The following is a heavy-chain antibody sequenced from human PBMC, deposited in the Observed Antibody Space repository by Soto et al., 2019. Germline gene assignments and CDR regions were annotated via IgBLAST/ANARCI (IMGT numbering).Heavy chain of an antibody. CDR2: INPKTAAT. Sequence: QVQLVQSGAEVKKSGASVKVSCKPSGYSFSDYFIQWVRQAPGQGLEWVAWINPKTAATNYAKKFQGRVSLTWDTSSITAYMELARLRPDDTAVYYCDRIKWGLNYYNGMDVWGQGPTVIVSS. D-gene: IGHD1-26*01. CDR3: DRIKWGLNYYNGMDV. CDR1: GYSFSDYF. J-gene: IGHJ6*02. V-gene: IGHV1-2*02.